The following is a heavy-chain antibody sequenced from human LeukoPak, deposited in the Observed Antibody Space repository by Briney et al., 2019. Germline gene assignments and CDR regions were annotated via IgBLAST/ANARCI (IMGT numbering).Heavy chain of an antibody. J-gene: IGHJ4*02. V-gene: IGHV3-7*01. D-gene: IGHD3-3*01. CDR2: IRQDGSEK. CDR3: ARDRSISGVVTPDY. Sequence: AGSLRLSCAASGCRFSDSCMTWVRQAPAKGLEWVANIRQDGSEKYYVDSVKGRFTISRDNAKNSVYLQMNSLRAEDTAVYYCARDRSISGVVTPDYWGQGPLVPVSS. CDR1: GCRFSDSC.